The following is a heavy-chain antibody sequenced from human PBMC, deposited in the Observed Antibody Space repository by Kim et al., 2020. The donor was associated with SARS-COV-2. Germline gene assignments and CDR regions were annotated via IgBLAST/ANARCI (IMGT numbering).Heavy chain of an antibody. CDR3: ARDTTRITMVRGVGWFDP. J-gene: IGHJ5*02. CDR2: TYYRSKWYN. V-gene: IGHV6-1*01. D-gene: IGHD3-10*01. CDR1: GDSVSSNSAA. Sequence: SQTLSLTCAISGDSVSSNSAAWNWIRQSPSRGLEWLGRTYYRSKWYNDYAVSVKSRITINPDTSKNQFSLQLNSVTPEDTAVYYCARDTTRITMVRGVGWFDPWGQGTLVTVSS.